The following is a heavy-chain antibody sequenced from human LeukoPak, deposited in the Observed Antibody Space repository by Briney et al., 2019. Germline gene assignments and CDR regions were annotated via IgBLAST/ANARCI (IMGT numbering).Heavy chain of an antibody. CDR1: GYTFTSYA. CDR2: INAGNGNT. Sequence: ASVKVSCKASGYTFTSYAMHWVRQAPGQRLEWMGWINAGNGNTKYSQKFQGRVTITRDTSASTAYMELSSLRSEDTAVYYCARSTVTNHYYHYGMDVWGQGTTVTVSS. V-gene: IGHV1-3*01. D-gene: IGHD4-17*01. CDR3: ARSTVTNHYYHYGMDV. J-gene: IGHJ6*02.